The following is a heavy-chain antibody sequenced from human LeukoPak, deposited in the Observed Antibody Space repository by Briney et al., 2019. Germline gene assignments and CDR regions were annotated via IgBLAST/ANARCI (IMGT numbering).Heavy chain of an antibody. CDR3: ASPWRRITMVRGVIAAFDI. D-gene: IGHD3-10*01. CDR1: GGSFSGYY. J-gene: IGHJ3*02. CDR2: IYHSGST. Sequence: SETLSLTCAVYGGSFSGYYWSWIRQPPGKGLEWIGEIYHSGSTNYNPSLKSRVTISVDKSKNQFSLKLSSVTAADTAVYYCASPWRRITMVRGVIAAFDIWGQGTMVTVSS. V-gene: IGHV4-34*01.